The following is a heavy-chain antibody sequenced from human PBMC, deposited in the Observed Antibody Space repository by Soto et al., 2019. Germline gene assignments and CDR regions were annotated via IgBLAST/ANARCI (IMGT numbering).Heavy chain of an antibody. D-gene: IGHD6-19*01. CDR3: AKDRVEAGLGEIDY. CDR2: ISYDGSKK. Sequence: RLSCSASGFSFSNNGMHWVRQAPGKGLEWVAIISYDGSKKYYADSVKGRFTISRDNSENTLYLQVNSLRVEDTAIYHCAKDRVEAGLGEIDYWGQGTMGTVSS. J-gene: IGHJ4*02. CDR1: GFSFSNNG. V-gene: IGHV3-30*18.